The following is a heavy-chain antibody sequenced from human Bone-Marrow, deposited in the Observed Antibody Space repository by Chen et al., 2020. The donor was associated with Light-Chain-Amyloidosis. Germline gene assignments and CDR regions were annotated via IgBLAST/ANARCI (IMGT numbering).Heavy chain of an antibody. J-gene: IGHJ4*02. Sequence: EVQLVESGGGLVKPGGSLRLSCTASGFTFRSYSLNWVRQAPGKGLEWVSFINFNNNYIYYADSVKGRFTVSRDDAKNSLYLQMSSLRADDTAVYYCARDSGEAAADDSWGQGTLVTVSS. CDR1: GFTFRSYS. D-gene: IGHD6-25*01. CDR2: INFNNNYI. V-gene: IGHV3-21*02. CDR3: ARDSGEAAADDS.